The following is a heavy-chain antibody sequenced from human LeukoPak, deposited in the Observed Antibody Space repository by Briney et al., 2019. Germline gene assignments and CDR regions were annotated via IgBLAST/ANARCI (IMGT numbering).Heavy chain of an antibody. J-gene: IGHJ6*03. CDR2: ISYDGSNK. CDR1: GFTFSSYA. D-gene: IGHD1-20*01. V-gene: IGHV3-30*04. Sequence: GGSLRLSCAASGFTFSSYAMNWVRQAPGKGLEWVAVISYDGSNKYYADSVKGRFTISRDNSKNTLYLQMNSLRAEDTAVYYCATHQGRLTGGYYYYMDVWGKGTTVTVSS. CDR3: ATHQGRLTGGYYYYMDV.